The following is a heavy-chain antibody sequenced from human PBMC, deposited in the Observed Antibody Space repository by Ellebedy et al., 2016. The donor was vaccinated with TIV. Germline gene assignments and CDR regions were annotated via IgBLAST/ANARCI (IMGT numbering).Heavy chain of an antibody. D-gene: IGHD2-15*01. CDR3: SRDGRGWSRDC. V-gene: IGHV3-21*06. Sequence: GESLKISXAASGFTFSIFGMTWVRQRPGKGLEWVATVSRGREAYYADPFKGRFFISRDNDLNSVFLQLNNLRVEDTAVYYCSRDGRGWSRDCWGQGTLVTVSS. CDR1: GFTFSIFG. J-gene: IGHJ4*02. CDR2: VSRGREA.